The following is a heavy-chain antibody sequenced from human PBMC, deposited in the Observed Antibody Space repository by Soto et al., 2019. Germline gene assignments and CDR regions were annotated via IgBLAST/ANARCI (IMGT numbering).Heavy chain of an antibody. CDR1: GGTFGSYV. D-gene: IGHD4-17*01. CDR3: AANYDYGRD. Sequence: QVQLVQSGAEVKKPASSVKVSCKASGGTFGSYVFSWVRQAPGQGLEWMGGIIPALGVTNYAQKFQGRVTITADQSTTTAYMELSSLRSEDTAVYYCAANYDYGRDWGQGTLVTVSS. CDR2: IIPALGVT. J-gene: IGHJ4*02. V-gene: IGHV1-69*09.